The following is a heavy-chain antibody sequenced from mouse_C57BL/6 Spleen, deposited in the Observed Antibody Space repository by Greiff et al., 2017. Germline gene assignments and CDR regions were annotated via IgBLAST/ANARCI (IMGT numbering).Heavy chain of an antibody. CDR1: GFTFSDYY. Sequence: EVKLVESEGGLVQPGSSMKLSCTASGFTFSDYYMAWVRQVPEKGLEWVANINYDGSSTYYLDSLKSRFIISRDNAKNILYLQMSSLKSEDTATYYCARDGRANFHYFDYWGQGTTLTVSS. J-gene: IGHJ2*01. V-gene: IGHV5-16*01. CDR3: ARDGRANFHYFDY. CDR2: INYDGSST. D-gene: IGHD3-1*01.